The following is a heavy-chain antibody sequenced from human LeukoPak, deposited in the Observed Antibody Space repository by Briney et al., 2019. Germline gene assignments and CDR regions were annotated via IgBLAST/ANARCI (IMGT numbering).Heavy chain of an antibody. CDR3: ARAGSSSWKNWFDP. V-gene: IGHV7-4-1*02. J-gene: IGHJ5*02. D-gene: IGHD6-13*01. Sequence: EASVKVSCKASGYTFTGYYMHWVRQAPGQGLEWMGWINTNTGNPTYAQGFTGRFVFSLDTSGSTAYLQIRSLKAEDTAVYYCARAGSSSWKNWFDPWGQGTLVTVSS. CDR2: INTNTGNP. CDR1: GYTFTGYY.